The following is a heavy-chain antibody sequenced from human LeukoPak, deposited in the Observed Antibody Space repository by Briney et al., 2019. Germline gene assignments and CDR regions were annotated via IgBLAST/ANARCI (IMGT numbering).Heavy chain of an antibody. CDR3: ARGVRNYYGSGSYIYWFDP. D-gene: IGHD3-10*01. J-gene: IGHJ5*02. CDR1: GGSISSYY. V-gene: IGHV4-59*01. CDR2: IYYSGST. Sequence: SETLSLTCTVSGGSISSYYWSWIRQPPGKGLEWIGYIYYSGSTNYNPSLKSRVTISVDASKNQFSQKLSSVTAADTAVYYCARGVRNYYGSGSYIYWFDPWGQGTLVTVSS.